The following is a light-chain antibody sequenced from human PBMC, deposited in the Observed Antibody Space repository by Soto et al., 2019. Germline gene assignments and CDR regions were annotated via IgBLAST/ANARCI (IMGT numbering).Light chain of an antibody. CDR2: GAS. V-gene: IGKV3-15*01. CDR1: QSVNNN. CDR3: QQFNNWPRT. J-gene: IGKJ1*01. Sequence: EIVMTQSPATLSVSPGERATLSCRASQSVNNNLAWYQQKPGQAPRLLIYGASTRATGIPARFSGSGSGTEFTLTISSLQSEDFAVYYCQQFNNWPRTFGQVTKVEVK.